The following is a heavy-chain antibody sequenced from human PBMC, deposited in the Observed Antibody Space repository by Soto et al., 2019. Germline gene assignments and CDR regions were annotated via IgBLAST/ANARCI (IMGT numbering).Heavy chain of an antibody. D-gene: IGHD3-16*01. CDR3: AHTWGLPFDY. Sequence: QITLKESGATLGEPTQTLTLTCTYSGFSLRTTGVGVGWSRQPPGKALEWLGIIYWNDDKRYSPSLKNRFTLTSDISKSQVVLTMTNMDPVDTATYYCAHTWGLPFDYWGQGTLVIVSS. V-gene: IGHV2-5*01. CDR2: IYWNDDK. CDR1: GFSLRTTGVG. J-gene: IGHJ4*02.